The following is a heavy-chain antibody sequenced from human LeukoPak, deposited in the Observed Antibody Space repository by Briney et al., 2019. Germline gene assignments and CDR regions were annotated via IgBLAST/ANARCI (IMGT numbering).Heavy chain of an antibody. CDR1: GGSISSSSYY. J-gene: IGHJ4*02. V-gene: IGHV4-39*07. Sequence: SETLSLTCTVSGGSISSSSYYWGWIRQPPGKGLEWIGSIYYSGSTYYNPSLKSRVTISVDTSKNQFSLKLSSVTAADTAVYYCARGVYDSSGYYDYWGQGTLVTVSS. D-gene: IGHD3-22*01. CDR3: ARGVYDSSGYYDY. CDR2: IYYSGST.